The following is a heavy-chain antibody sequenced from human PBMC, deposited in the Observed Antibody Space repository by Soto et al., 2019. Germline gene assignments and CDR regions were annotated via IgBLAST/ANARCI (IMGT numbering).Heavy chain of an antibody. CDR1: GCSINTFY. CDR2: IFSSGST. V-gene: IGHV4-4*07. CDR3: AREGSYSAYNFAHGIQLWSFDF. D-gene: IGHD5-12*01. J-gene: IGHJ4*02. Sequence: PXETLPLTCTVAGCSINTFYWSWVRQPAGKGLEWIGRIFSSGSTSFNPSLESRVAMSVDTSKNHFSLNLSSVTAADMAVYYCAREGSYSAYNFAHGIQLWSFDFWGQGALVTVSS.